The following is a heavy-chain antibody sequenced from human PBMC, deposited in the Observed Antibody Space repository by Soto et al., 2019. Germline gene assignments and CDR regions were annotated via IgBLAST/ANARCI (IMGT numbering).Heavy chain of an antibody. CDR1: GFTFSSFA. V-gene: IGHV3-23*01. CDR3: VKGERGGRSSSWYTTTPDY. Sequence: PGGSLRLSCATSGFTFSSFAMNWVRQAPGKGLEWVSAITGSGGDTYYADSVKGRFTISRDNSKNTLSLQMNSLRAEDTAVYYCVKGERGGRSSSWYTTTPDYWGQGTLVTVSS. D-gene: IGHD6-13*01. CDR2: ITGSGGDT. J-gene: IGHJ4*02.